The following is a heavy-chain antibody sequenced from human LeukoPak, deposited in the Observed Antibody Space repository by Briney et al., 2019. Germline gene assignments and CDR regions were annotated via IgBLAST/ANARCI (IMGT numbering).Heavy chain of an antibody. V-gene: IGHV3-23*01. J-gene: IGHJ4*02. CDR1: GFIFSNYA. CDR2: ITASGDKT. D-gene: IGHD6-19*01. CDR3: AGVKVAGTRSFDY. Sequence: GGSLRLSCAASGFIFSNYAMTWVRQAPGKGLEWVSTITASGDKTYYADSSKGRFTISRDNAKNTLYLQMNNLRAEDTAVYYCAGVKVAGTRSFDYWGQGTLATVSS.